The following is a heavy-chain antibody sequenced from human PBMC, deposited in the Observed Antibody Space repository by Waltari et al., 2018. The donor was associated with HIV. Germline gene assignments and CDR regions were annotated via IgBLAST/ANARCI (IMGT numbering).Heavy chain of an antibody. D-gene: IGHD3-3*01. Sequence: QVQLQESGPGLVKPSETLSLTCSVSDYFISRDYYWGWIRQSPGRGLEWIGSISHSGNVVYNPSLKSRTTIVGNPSKNQFVLRLASATAADTAVYYCVGTSYELLQGYYLDCWGQGRPVTVSS. V-gene: IGHV4-38-2*02. J-gene: IGHJ4*02. CDR2: ISHSGNV. CDR1: DYFISRDYY. CDR3: VGTSYELLQGYYLDC.